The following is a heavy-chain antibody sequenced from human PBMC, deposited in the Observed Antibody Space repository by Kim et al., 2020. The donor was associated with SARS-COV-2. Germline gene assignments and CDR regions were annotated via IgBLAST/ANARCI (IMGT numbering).Heavy chain of an antibody. J-gene: IGHJ4*02. Sequence: SQTLSLTCAISGDTVSSDTAAWYWIRQSPSRGLEWLGRTYYRSKWYHDYAASVKDRITINPDTSKNQFSLQLSSVTPEDTAVYYCATNLYIATTSQQRTDYWGQGTLVTVSS. V-gene: IGHV6-1*01. CDR1: GDTVSSDTAA. CDR3: ATNLYIATTSQQRTDY. D-gene: IGHD6-13*01. CDR2: TYYRSKWYH.